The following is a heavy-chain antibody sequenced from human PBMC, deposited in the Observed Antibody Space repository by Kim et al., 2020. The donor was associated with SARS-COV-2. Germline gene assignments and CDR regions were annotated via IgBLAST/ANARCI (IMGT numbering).Heavy chain of an antibody. J-gene: IGHJ2*01. V-gene: IGHV4-39*01. D-gene: IGHD3-22*01. CDR3: ARQSGVYYDSSGGWYFDL. Sequence: RRVTISVATSKNQFSLKLSSVTAADTAVYYCARQSGVYYDSSGGWYFDLWGRGTLVTVSS.